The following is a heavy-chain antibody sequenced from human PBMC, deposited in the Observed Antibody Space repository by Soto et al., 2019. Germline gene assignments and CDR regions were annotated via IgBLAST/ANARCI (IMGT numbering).Heavy chain of an antibody. J-gene: IGHJ6*03. Sequence: GGSLRLSCAASGFTFSSYWMSWVRQAPGKGLEWVANIKQDGSEKYYVDSVKGRFTISRDNAKNSLYLQMNSLRAEDTAVYYCARETSLYSRTWGGYYYYYMDVWGKGTTVTVSS. V-gene: IGHV3-7*01. CDR3: ARETSLYSRTWGGYYYYYMDV. D-gene: IGHD6-13*01. CDR1: GFTFSSYW. CDR2: IKQDGSEK.